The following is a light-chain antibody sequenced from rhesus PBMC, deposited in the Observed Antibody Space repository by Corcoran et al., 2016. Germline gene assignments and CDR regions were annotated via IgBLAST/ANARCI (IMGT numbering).Light chain of an antibody. J-gene: IGKJ4*01. CDR3: QHYYDNPLT. CDR1: QNIYSN. V-gene: IGKV1S12*01. Sequence: DIQMTQSPSALSASVGDRVPISCRASQNIYSNLAWYQQQPGKAPKLLIYAASSLQTGIPSRFSGSGFGTDFTLTISRLQPEYSAAYYCQHYYDNPLTFGGGTKVEIK. CDR2: AAS.